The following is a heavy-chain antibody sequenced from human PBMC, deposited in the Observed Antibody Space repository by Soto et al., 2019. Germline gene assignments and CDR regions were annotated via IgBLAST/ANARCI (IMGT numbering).Heavy chain of an antibody. CDR1: GGFVNSDTHS. V-gene: IGHV4-61*01. J-gene: IGHJ6*04. CDR3: ARFVRSCSATSCCSRADV. CDR2: IYSGGT. D-gene: IGHD2-2*01. Sequence: SETLSLTCTVSGGFVNSDTHSWSWIRQTPGKRLEWIGFIYSGGTIKSPFIRSRVTMSVETSTTQFSLTLTSVIVADTAVHHCARFVRSCSATSCCSRADVWGKGIRVIVSS.